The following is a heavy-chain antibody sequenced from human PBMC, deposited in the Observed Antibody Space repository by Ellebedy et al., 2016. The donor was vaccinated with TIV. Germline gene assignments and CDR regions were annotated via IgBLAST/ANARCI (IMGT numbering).Heavy chain of an antibody. CDR1: GGTFSSYA. CDR3: ARASYDSSGTVNDY. V-gene: IGHV1-8*02. CDR2: MNPNSGNT. D-gene: IGHD3-22*01. J-gene: IGHJ4*02. Sequence: AASVKVSCKASGGTFSSYAISWVRQAPGQGLEWMGWMNPNSGNTGYAQKFRGRVTMTRNTSISTAYMELNSLRSEDTAVYYCARASYDSSGTVNDYWGQGTLVTVSS.